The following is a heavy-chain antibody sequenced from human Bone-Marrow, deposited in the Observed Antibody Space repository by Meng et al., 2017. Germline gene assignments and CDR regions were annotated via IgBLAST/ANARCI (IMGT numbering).Heavy chain of an antibody. Sequence: QVQLQQWGAGLLKPSETLSLTCAVYGGSFSGYYWSWIRQPPGKGLEWIGELNHSGSTNYNPSLKSRVTISVDTSKNQFSLKLSSVTAADTAVYYCARVAYRWGGDCSYFDYWGQGTLVTVSS. CDR1: GGSFSGYY. CDR3: ARVAYRWGGDCSYFDY. J-gene: IGHJ4*02. V-gene: IGHV4-34*01. CDR2: LNHSGST. D-gene: IGHD2-21*02.